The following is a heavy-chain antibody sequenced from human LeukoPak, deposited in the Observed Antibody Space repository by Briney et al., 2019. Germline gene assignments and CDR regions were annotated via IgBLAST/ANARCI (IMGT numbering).Heavy chain of an antibody. J-gene: IGHJ6*02. D-gene: IGHD3-22*01. CDR2: ISSSGSTI. Sequence: PGGSLRLSCAASGFTFSDYYMSWIRQAPGKGLEWVSYISSSGSTIYYADSVKGRFTISRDNAKNSLYLQMNSLRAEDTAVYYCARDLASSGYYVWYYYYGVDVWGQGTTVTVSS. CDR1: GFTFSDYY. CDR3: ARDLASSGYYVWYYYYGVDV. V-gene: IGHV3-11*01.